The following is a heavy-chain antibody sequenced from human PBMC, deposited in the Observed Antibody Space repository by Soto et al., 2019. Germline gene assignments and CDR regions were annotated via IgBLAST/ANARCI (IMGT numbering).Heavy chain of an antibody. V-gene: IGHV4-59*01. CDR3: ARGVSVAGIGYGMDV. D-gene: IGHD6-13*01. Sequence: SETLSLTCTVSGGSISSYYWSWIRQPPGKGLEWIGYIYYSGSTNYNPSLKSRVTISVDTSKNQFSLKLSSVTAADTAVYYCARGVSVAGIGYGMDVWGQGTTVTVSS. CDR1: GGSISSYY. CDR2: IYYSGST. J-gene: IGHJ6*02.